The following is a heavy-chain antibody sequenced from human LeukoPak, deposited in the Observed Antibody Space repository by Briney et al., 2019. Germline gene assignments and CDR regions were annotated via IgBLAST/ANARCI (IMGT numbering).Heavy chain of an antibody. Sequence: SETLSLTCTVSGGSISTSGYYWSWIRQPPGKGLEWIGYIFYSGSTNYNPSLKSRVTISVDTSKNQFSLKLRSVTAADTAVYYCARVYYSSSYDYWYFDLWGRGTLVTVSS. CDR3: ARVYYSSSYDYWYFDL. CDR2: IFYSGST. CDR1: GGSISTSGYY. V-gene: IGHV4-61*08. J-gene: IGHJ2*01. D-gene: IGHD6-13*01.